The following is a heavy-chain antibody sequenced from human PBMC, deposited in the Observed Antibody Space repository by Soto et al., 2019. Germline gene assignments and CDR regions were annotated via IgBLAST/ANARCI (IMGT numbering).Heavy chain of an antibody. Sequence: GGSLRLSCAASGFTFSSCAMGWVRQAPGKGLEWVSGISGNGGSTYYADSVKGRFTISRDTSKNTLYLQMDSLGAEDTAIYYCAKDTGSGTDYYYGMDVWGQGTTVTVSS. CDR1: GFTFSSCA. D-gene: IGHD3-10*01. V-gene: IGHV3-23*01. J-gene: IGHJ6*02. CDR3: AKDTGSGTDYYYGMDV. CDR2: ISGNGGST.